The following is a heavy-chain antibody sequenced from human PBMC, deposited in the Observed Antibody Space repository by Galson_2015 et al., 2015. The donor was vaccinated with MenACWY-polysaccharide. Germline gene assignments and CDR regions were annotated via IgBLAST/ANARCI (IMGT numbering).Heavy chain of an antibody. CDR1: GFSFSIYW. J-gene: IGHJ6*02. CDR2: INADGSAT. V-gene: IGHV3-74*01. Sequence: SLRLSCAASGFSFSIYWMHWVRHAPGKGLVWVSRINADGSATDYADSVRGRFTISRDNAKNTLYLEMNSLRAEDTAVYYCAIYCSSISCYGGGGPWGQGTTVTVSS. D-gene: IGHD2-2*01. CDR3: AIYCSSISCYGGGGP.